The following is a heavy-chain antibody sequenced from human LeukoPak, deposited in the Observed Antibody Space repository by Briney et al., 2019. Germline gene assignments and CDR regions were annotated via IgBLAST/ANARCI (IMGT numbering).Heavy chain of an antibody. V-gene: IGHV4-39*07. Sequence: PSETLSLTCTVSGGSISSSSYYWGWIRQPPGKGLEWNGSIYYSGSTYYNPSLKSRVTISVDTSKNQFSLKLSSVTAADTAVYYCARLSLLDIVVVPAAPDIWGQGTMVTVSS. D-gene: IGHD2-2*03. CDR1: GGSISSSSYY. J-gene: IGHJ3*02. CDR2: IYYSGST. CDR3: ARLSLLDIVVVPAAPDI.